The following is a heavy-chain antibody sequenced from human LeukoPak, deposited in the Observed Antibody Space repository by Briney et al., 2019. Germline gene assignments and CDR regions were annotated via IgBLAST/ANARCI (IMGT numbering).Heavy chain of an antibody. CDR2: IYYSGST. CDR1: GGSITPSSYY. CDR3: ARLDRGYSYGYYFDY. J-gene: IGHJ4*02. D-gene: IGHD5-18*01. Sequence: WETLSLTCTVSGGSITPSSYYWAWIRQPPGKGLVWIGSIYYSGSTYHNPSLKSRVTISVDTSKNQFSLKVSSVTAADTAVYYCARLDRGYSYGYYFDYWGQGTLVTVSS. V-gene: IGHV4-39*01.